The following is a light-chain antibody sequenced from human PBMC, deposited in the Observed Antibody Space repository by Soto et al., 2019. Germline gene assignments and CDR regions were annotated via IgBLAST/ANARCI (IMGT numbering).Light chain of an antibody. J-gene: IGKJ2*01. CDR2: LAS. CDR3: QQYGDSPPRYT. Sequence: EIVLTQSPGTLSLSPGERATLSCRASQSISNNFLSWYQQKPGQAPRLLIYLASTRAAGIPDRFSGSGSGTDFPLTISRLEPEDFAVYYCQQYGDSPPRYTFGQGTKLEI. V-gene: IGKV3-20*01. CDR1: QSISNNF.